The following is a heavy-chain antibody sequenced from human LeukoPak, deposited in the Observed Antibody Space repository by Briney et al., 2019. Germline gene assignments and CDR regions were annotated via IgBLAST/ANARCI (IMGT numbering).Heavy chain of an antibody. CDR1: GYSISSGYY. CDR2: IYHSGST. D-gene: IGHD4-17*01. Sequence: PSETLSLTCTVSGYSISSGYYWGWIRQPPGKGLEWIGSIYHSGSTYYNPSLKSRVTISVDTSKNQFSLKLSSVTAADTAVYYCTRESSTAVTTPFDYWGQGILVTVSS. V-gene: IGHV4-38-2*02. CDR3: TRESSTAVTTPFDY. J-gene: IGHJ4*02.